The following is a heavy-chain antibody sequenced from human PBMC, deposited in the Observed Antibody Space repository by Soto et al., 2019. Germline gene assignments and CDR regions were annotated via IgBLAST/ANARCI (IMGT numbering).Heavy chain of an antibody. D-gene: IGHD3-3*01. J-gene: IGHJ6*02. V-gene: IGHV3-30*18. CDR3: AKDYDFWSGYTYYYYGMDV. Sequence: QVQLVESGGGVVQPGRSLRLSCAASGFTFSSYGMHWVRQAPGKGLEWVAVISYDGSNKYYADSVKGRFTISRDNSKNTRYLQMNSLRAEDTAVYYCAKDYDFWSGYTYYYYGMDVWGQGTTVTVSS. CDR2: ISYDGSNK. CDR1: GFTFSSYG.